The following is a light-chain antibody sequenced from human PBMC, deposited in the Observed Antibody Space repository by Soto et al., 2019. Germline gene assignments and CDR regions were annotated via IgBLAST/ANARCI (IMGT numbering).Light chain of an antibody. CDR1: QSVSSN. Sequence: EIVMTQSPATLSVSPGGRATLSCRASQSVSSNVAWYQQKPGQAPRLLIYGASTRATGIPARFSGSGSGTEFTLTISSLQSEDFAVYYCQQYNNWPPLTFGGGTKVEI. CDR3: QQYNNWPPLT. CDR2: GAS. V-gene: IGKV3-15*01. J-gene: IGKJ4*01.